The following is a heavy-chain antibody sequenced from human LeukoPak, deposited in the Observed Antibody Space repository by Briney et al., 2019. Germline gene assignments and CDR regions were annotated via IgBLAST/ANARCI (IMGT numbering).Heavy chain of an antibody. CDR3: ATPEPPYGSGSYYSY. D-gene: IGHD3-10*01. V-gene: IGHV4-34*01. CDR1: GGSFSGYY. CDR2: INHSGST. Sequence: SETLSLTCAVYGGSFSGYYWSWIRQPPGKGLEWIGEINHSGSTNYNPSLKSRVTISVDTSKNQFSLKLSSVTAADTAVYYCATPEPPYGSGSYYSYWGQGTLVTVSS. J-gene: IGHJ4*02.